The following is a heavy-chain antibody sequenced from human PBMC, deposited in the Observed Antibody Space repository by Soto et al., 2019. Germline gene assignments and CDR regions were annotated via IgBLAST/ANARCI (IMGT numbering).Heavy chain of an antibody. V-gene: IGHV3-9*01. J-gene: IGHJ4*02. Sequence: GGSLRLSCAASGFTFDDYAMHWVRQAPGKGLEWVSGISWNSGSIGYADSVKGRFTISRDNAKNSLYLQMNSLRAEETALYYCAKGYYDSSGYYYGLFDYWGQGTLVTVS. CDR1: GFTFDDYA. CDR3: AKGYYDSSGYYYGLFDY. CDR2: ISWNSGSI. D-gene: IGHD3-22*01.